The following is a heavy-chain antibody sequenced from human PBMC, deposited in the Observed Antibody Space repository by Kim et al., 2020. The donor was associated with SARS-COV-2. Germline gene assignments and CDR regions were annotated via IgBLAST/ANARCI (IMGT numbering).Heavy chain of an antibody. Sequence: GGSLRLSCAASGFTFSSYSMNWVRQAPGKGLEWVSSISSSSSYIYYADSVKGRFTISRDNAKNSLYLQMNSLRAEDTAVYYCARGRRYNWNDGRYYFDYWGQGTLVTVSS. CDR3: ARGRRYNWNDGRYYFDY. CDR1: GFTFSSYS. V-gene: IGHV3-21*01. J-gene: IGHJ4*02. CDR2: ISSSSSYI. D-gene: IGHD1-1*01.